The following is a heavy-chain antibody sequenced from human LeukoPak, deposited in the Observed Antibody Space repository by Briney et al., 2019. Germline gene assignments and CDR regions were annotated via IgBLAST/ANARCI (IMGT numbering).Heavy chain of an antibody. V-gene: IGHV1-69*06. Sequence: ASVKVSCKASGGTFSSYAISWVRQAPGQGLEWMGGIIPIFGTANYAQKFQGRVTITADKSTSTAYMELSSLRSEDTAVYYCARGGWDDPPGKPNYYYYYYMDVWGKGTTVTVSS. D-gene: IGHD1-26*01. CDR2: IIPIFGTA. J-gene: IGHJ6*03. CDR3: ARGGWDDPPGKPNYYYYYYMDV. CDR1: GGTFSSYA.